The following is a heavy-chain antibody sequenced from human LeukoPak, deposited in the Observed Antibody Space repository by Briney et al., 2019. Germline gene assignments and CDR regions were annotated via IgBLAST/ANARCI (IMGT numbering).Heavy chain of an antibody. CDR3: AKDQRLRPQYYFDS. V-gene: IGHV3-23*01. CDR1: GFTFNTYA. J-gene: IGHJ4*02. CDR2: ISGSGTYT. Sequence: GGSLRLSCLASGFTFNTYARFWVRQTPGKGLELVSGISGSGTYTYYADSVKGRFTISRDNSKNMLYLQMNSLRAEDTAVFYCAKDQRLRPQYYFDSWGQGTLVTVSS.